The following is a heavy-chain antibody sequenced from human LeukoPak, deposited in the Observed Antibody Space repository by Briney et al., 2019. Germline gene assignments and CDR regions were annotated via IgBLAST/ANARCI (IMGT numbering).Heavy chain of an antibody. J-gene: IGHJ4*02. V-gene: IGHV4-34*01. CDR3: ARASRPYATLIY. Sequence: PSETLSLTCAVDGGSFSAYSWRRIRQPPGKGLMGSGVINLSGSTNYNPSLKSRVTMSVDTSKNQFSLKLSSVTAADTAVYYCARASRPYATLIYWGQGTLVTVSS. CDR1: GGSFSAYS. D-gene: IGHD3-16*01. CDR2: INLSGST.